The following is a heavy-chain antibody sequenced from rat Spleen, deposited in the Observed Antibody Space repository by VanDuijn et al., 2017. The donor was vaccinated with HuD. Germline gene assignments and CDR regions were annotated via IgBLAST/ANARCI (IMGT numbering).Heavy chain of an antibody. CDR3: ATHGYYDGYYHVAWFAF. V-gene: IGHV5S10*01. J-gene: IGHJ3*01. CDR2: IIYDDSRT. D-gene: IGHD1-12*03. CDR1: GFTLSDYN. Sequence: EVQLVESGGGSVQPGRPLKLSCAASGFTLSDYNMAWVRQAPKKGLEWVATIIYDDSRTYYRNSVKGRFTISRDNAKNTLYLQMDSLRSEDTATYYCATHGYYDGYYHVAWFAFWGQGTLVTVSS.